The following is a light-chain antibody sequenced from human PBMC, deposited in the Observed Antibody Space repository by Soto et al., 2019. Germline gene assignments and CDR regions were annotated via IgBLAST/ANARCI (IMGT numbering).Light chain of an antibody. CDR3: AAWDDSLNGPG. V-gene: IGLV1-44*01. J-gene: IGLJ1*01. CDR1: SSNIGSNT. CDR2: SNN. Sequence: QSVLTQPPSASGTPGQRVTISCSGSSSNIGSNTVNWYQQLPGTAPKLLIYSNNQRPSEVPDRFSGSKSGTSASLAISGLQSEDEADYYCAAWDDSLNGPGFGTGTKVTVL.